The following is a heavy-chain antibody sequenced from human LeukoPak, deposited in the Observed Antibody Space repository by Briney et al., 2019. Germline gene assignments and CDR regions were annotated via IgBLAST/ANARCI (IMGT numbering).Heavy chain of an antibody. CDR3: ARDGTGAPGWFDP. CDR1: GYTLTELS. V-gene: IGHV1-24*01. J-gene: IGHJ5*02. Sequence: ASVKVSCKVSGYTLTELSMHWVRQAPGKGLEWMGGFDPEDGETIYAQKFQGRVTMTRDTSTSTVYMELSSLRSEDTAVYYCARDGTGAPGWFDPWGQGTLVTVSS. D-gene: IGHD1-14*01. CDR2: FDPEDGET.